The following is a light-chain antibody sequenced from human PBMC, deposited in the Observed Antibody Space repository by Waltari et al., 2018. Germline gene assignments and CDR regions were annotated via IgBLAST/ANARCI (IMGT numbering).Light chain of an antibody. J-gene: IGLJ1*01. CDR2: DVT. Sequence: QSALTQPASVSGSPGQSITISCTGTSSDVGAYNYVSWYLQHPGKVPNLIIYDVTNRPSGVSGRFSGSKSGNTASLTISGLQGEDEADYFCTSYTSADTYIFGTGTTVTVL. CDR3: TSYTSADTYI. CDR1: SSDVGAYNY. V-gene: IGLV2-14*03.